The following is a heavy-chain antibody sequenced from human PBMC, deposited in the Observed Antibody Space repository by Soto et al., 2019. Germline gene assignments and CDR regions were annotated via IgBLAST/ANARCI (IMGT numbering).Heavy chain of an antibody. CDR2: IIPIFGTA. D-gene: IGHD3-22*01. J-gene: IGHJ3*02. CDR1: GGTFSSYA. V-gene: IGHV1-69*01. CDR3: ARDEYYDSSGYYYSDAFDI. Sequence: QVQLVQSGAEVKKPGSSVKVSCKASGGTFSSYAISWVRQAPGQGLEWMGGIIPIFGTANYAQKFQGRVTITADESTSTAYMELSSLRSEDTAVYYCARDEYYDSSGYYYSDAFDIWGQGTMVTVSS.